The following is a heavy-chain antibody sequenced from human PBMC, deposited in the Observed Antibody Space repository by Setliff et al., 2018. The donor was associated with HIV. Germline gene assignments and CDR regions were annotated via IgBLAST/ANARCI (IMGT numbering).Heavy chain of an antibody. CDR2: IVYSGTT. D-gene: IGHD3-10*01. Sequence: PSETLSLTCTVSGGSIIINDYYWGWIRQSPGKGLEWIGRIVYSGTTYYNVSLESRVTISVDTSKDQFSLKLSSVTAADTAVYYCARMDLYYGSGSDRGDWFDPWGQGTRVTVSS. CDR1: GGSIIINDYY. V-gene: IGHV4-39*01. CDR3: ARMDLYYGSGSDRGDWFDP. J-gene: IGHJ5*02.